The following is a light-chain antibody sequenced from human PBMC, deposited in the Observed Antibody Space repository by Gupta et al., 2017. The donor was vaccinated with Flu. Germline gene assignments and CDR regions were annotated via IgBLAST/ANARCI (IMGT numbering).Light chain of an antibody. V-gene: IGKV1-39*01. J-gene: IGKJ1*01. Sequence: DIQMTQSPSSLSASVGDRVTITCRASQSISHFLNWYQQKPGRAPNLLIYTASNLQSGVPSRFSGSGSGTEFTLTISRLQPEDFATYFCQQSDSVIWTFGQGTKVEIK. CDR3: QQSDSVIWT. CDR2: TAS. CDR1: QSISHF.